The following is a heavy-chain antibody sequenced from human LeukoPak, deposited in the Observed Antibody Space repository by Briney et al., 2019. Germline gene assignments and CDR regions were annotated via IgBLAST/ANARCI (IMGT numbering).Heavy chain of an antibody. V-gene: IGHV4-34*01. CDR1: GGSFSIYY. CDR2: INYSGST. D-gene: IGHD3-9*01. Sequence: SETLSLTCAVYGGSFSIYYWRWIRQPPGKGLEWIGEINYSGSTKYNPSLESRVTISVDTSKNHFSLMLTSLTAADTAVYYCARDPPLSPDYDISTGYYNFDYWGQGTLVTVSS. J-gene: IGHJ4*02. CDR3: ARDPPLSPDYDISTGYYNFDY.